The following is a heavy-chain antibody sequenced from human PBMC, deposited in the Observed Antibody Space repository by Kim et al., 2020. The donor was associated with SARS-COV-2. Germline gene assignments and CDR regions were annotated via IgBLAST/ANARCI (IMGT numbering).Heavy chain of an antibody. V-gene: IGHV3-23*01. Sequence: GGSLRLSCAASGFTFSNSAMSWVRQAPGRGLEWVSVISSGGATTYYADSAKGRFTISRDNSKYTLYLQMNSLRAEDTAIYYCTKNVVSGSYSTPDYWGQG. CDR1: GFTFSNSA. D-gene: IGHD3-10*01. CDR3: TKNVVSGSYSTPDY. J-gene: IGHJ4*02. CDR2: ISSGGATT.